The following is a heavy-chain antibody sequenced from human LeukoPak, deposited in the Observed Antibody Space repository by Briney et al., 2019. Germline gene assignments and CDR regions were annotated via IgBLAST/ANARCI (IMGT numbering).Heavy chain of an antibody. CDR1: GYTFTRHG. D-gene: IGHD3-10*01. CDR3: ARDQLDYYGSGISD. Sequence: ASVTVSCQASGYTFTRHGIRWVRQAPRQGLEWMGGICAYNGNTNYAQTPQGRVTMTTDTSTSTACMHLRSVRSDDTAVYCCARDQLDYYGSGISDWGQGSLVSVSP. J-gene: IGHJ1*01. CDR2: ICAYNGNT. V-gene: IGHV1-18*01.